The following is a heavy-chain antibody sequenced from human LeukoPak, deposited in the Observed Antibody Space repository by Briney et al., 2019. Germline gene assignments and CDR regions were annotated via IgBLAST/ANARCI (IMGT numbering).Heavy chain of an antibody. CDR1: GFTFSSYG. CDR3: AKTNGYYSD. D-gene: IGHD3-22*01. J-gene: IGHJ4*02. CDR2: ISGRGGTT. V-gene: IGHV3-23*01. Sequence: GGSLRLSCAASGFTFSSYGMNWVRQAPGKGLEWVSGISGRGGTTYYADSVKGRFTISRDNSKNSLSLQVSSLRAEDTAVYYCAKTNGYYSDWGQGTLVTVSS.